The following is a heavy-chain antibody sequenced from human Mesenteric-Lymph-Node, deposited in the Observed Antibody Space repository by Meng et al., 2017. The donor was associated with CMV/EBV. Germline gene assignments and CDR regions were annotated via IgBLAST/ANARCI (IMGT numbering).Heavy chain of an antibody. CDR3: AKRDTTSA. V-gene: IGHV3-23*01. CDR1: GFTFSTYS. J-gene: IGHJ5*02. CDR2: ISGSGGST. Sequence: GESLKISCAASGFTFSTYSMNWVRQAPGKGLEWVSAISGSGGSTYYADSVKGRFTISRDNSKNTLYLQMNSLRAEDTAVYYCAKRDTTSAWGQGTLVTVSS. D-gene: IGHD5-18*01.